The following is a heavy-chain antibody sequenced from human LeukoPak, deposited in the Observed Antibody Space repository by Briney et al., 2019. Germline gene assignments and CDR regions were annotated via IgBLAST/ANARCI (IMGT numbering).Heavy chain of an antibody. CDR3: TKDRSGTWAFDY. D-gene: IGHD3-10*01. CDR2: INSDGSIT. CDR1: GFTFSRYW. Sequence: GGSLRFSCAASGFTFSRYWMHWVRQAPGKGLVWVSHINSDGSITSYADSVKGRFTFSRDNSKNTLYLQMNSLRAEDTAVYYCTKDRSGTWAFDYCGQGTLVTVSS. V-gene: IGHV3-74*01. J-gene: IGHJ4*02.